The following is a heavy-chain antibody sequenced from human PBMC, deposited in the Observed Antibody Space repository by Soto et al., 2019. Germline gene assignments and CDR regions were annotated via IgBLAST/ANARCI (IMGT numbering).Heavy chain of an antibody. V-gene: IGHV4-61*01. J-gene: IGHJ4*02. CDR2: VYHTGRT. D-gene: IGHD3-3*01. Sequence: ETLSLTCTVSGGSFKSGSYSWSWIRQPPGKGQEWIGYVYHTGRTSYNPSLKSRVSISMDTSKNQFSLNLDSVTAADTAVYFCARDFAYFDSWGQGTLVTVSS. CDR3: ARDFAYFDS. CDR1: GGSFKSGSYS.